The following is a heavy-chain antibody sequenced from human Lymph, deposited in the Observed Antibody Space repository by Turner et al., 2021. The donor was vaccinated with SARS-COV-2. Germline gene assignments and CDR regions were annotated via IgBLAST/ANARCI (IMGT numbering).Heavy chain of an antibody. V-gene: IGHV3-30-3*01. J-gene: IGHJ4*02. CDR2: ISYDGNNK. CDR1: GFTFSSYA. D-gene: IGHD1-26*01. Sequence: QVQLVESGGGVVQPGRSLKLSCAASGFTFSSYAMHWVRQAPGKGLEWVALISYDGNNKYYADSVRGRFTISRDNSKNTLYLQMNSLRAEDTDVYYCARGLSGNYYFFDYWGQGTLVTVSS. CDR3: ARGLSGNYYFFDY.